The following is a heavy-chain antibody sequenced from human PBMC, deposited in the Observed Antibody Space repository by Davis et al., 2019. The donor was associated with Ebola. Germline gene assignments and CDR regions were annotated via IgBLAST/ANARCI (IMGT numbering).Heavy chain of an antibody. CDR3: TIGGTTGGFDY. Sequence: AASVKVSCKASGYTFTSYDINWVRQATGQGLEWMGWMNPNSGNTGYAQKFQGRVTMTRNTSISTAYMELSSLRSDDTAVYYCTIGGTTGGFDYWGQGTLVTVSS. CDR1: GYTFTSYD. J-gene: IGHJ4*02. CDR2: MNPNSGNT. V-gene: IGHV1-8*01. D-gene: IGHD3-16*01.